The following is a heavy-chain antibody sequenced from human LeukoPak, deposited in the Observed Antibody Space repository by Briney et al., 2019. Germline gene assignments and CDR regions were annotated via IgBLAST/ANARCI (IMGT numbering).Heavy chain of an antibody. Sequence: SETMSLTCTVSGGSLGSYYWSWLRQPPGQGLEWIGYISDTGSTNYNPSLQSRVTMSVDTSNKYFSLKLRSVTAADTAVYYCARHLAWYGTGSYYAYYYYGLDVWGQGTTVTVSS. V-gene: IGHV4-59*08. CDR2: ISDTGST. D-gene: IGHD3-10*01. J-gene: IGHJ6*02. CDR3: ARHLAWYGTGSYYAYYYYGLDV. CDR1: GGSLGSYY.